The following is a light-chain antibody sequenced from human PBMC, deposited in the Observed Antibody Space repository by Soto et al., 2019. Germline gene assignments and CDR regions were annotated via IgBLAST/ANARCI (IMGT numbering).Light chain of an antibody. CDR2: RNN. CDR3: AAWDDSLSGPHVV. CDR1: SSNIGSNY. V-gene: IGLV1-47*01. Sequence: QSVLTQPPSASGTPGQRVTISCSGSSSNIGSNYEYWYQQLPGTAPKLLIYRNNQRPSGVPDRFSGSKSGTSASLAISGLRSEDEADYYCAAWDDSLSGPHVVFGGGTKVTVL. J-gene: IGLJ2*01.